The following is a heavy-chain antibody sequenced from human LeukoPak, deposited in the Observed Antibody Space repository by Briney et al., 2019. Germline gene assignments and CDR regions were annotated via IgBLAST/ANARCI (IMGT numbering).Heavy chain of an antibody. D-gene: IGHD2-15*01. V-gene: IGHV1-2*06. J-gene: IGHJ5*02. CDR2: INPNSGGT. CDR1: GYTFTGYY. Sequence: ASVKISCKAAGYTFTGYYMFWVRQAPGQGLEWMGRINPNSGGTNYAQKFQGRVTMTRDTSISTAYMELSRLRSDDTAVYYCARGYCSGGSCYSVENWFDPWGQGTLVTVSS. CDR3: ARGYCSGGSCYSVENWFDP.